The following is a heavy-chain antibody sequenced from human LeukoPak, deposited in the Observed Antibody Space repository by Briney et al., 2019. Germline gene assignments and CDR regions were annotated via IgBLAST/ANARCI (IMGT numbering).Heavy chain of an antibody. CDR3: ARDTSGYTFDD. V-gene: IGHV3-21*01. D-gene: IGHD5-18*01. CDR1: GFTFSSYS. Sequence: GGSLRLSGAASGFTFSSYSMNWVRQAPGKGLEWVSSISATSNYIYYADSVKGRFTISRDNAKNSLYLQMNSLRAEDTAVYYCARDTSGYTFDDWGQGTLVTVSS. J-gene: IGHJ4*02. CDR2: ISATSNYI.